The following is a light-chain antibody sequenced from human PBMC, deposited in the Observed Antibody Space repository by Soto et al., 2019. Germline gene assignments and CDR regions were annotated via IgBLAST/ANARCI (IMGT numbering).Light chain of an antibody. CDR2: NAV. V-gene: IGKV3-20*01. J-gene: IGKJ1*01. CDR3: QLYDTSPLT. CDR1: QSVSGTS. Sequence: EIVLTQSPGTLSLSPGERATLSCRASQSVSGTSLAWYQQKPGQAPRLLIFNAVSRAAGIPDRFSGSGSGTDFSLNISRLEPEDFAIYYCQLYDTSPLTFGQGTKVDIK.